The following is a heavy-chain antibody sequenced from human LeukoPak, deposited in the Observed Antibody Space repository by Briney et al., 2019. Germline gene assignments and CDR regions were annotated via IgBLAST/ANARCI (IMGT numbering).Heavy chain of an antibody. J-gene: IGHJ4*02. Sequence: GGSLRLSCAASGFSFSSYNMNWVRQAPGKGLEWISYIGSSGSPTHYADSVGGRFTISRDNAKNSLYLQMSSLRDEDTAVYYCAKRDEYSSSQSDYWGQGTLVTVSS. CDR2: IGSSGSPT. CDR3: AKRDEYSSSQSDY. CDR1: GFSFSSYN. V-gene: IGHV3-48*02. D-gene: IGHD6-6*01.